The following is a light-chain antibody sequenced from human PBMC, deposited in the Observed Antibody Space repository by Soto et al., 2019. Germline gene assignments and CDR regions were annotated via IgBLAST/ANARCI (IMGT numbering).Light chain of an antibody. CDR3: MSYAGGNRFV. Sequence: QSVLTQPPSASGSPGQSVTISCAGTINDVGGYNYVSWYQQHPGKVPQLMIYQVTKRPSGVPDRFSASKSDTTASLTISGLQAEDEGVYYCMSYAGGNRFVFGTGTKVTVL. CDR1: INDVGGYNY. J-gene: IGLJ1*01. V-gene: IGLV2-8*01. CDR2: QVT.